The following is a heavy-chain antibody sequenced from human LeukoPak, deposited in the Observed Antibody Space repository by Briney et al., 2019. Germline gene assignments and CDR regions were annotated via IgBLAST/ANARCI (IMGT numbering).Heavy chain of an antibody. CDR3: ARAHTAMALDY. CDR2: INHSGST. V-gene: IGHV4-34*01. D-gene: IGHD5-18*01. CDR1: GGSFSGYY. Sequence: SETLSLTCAVYGGSFSGYYWSWIRQPPGKGLEWIGEINHSGSTNYNPSLKSRVTISVDTSKNQFSLKLSSVTAADTAVYYCARAHTAMALDYWAREPWSPSPQ. J-gene: IGHJ4*02.